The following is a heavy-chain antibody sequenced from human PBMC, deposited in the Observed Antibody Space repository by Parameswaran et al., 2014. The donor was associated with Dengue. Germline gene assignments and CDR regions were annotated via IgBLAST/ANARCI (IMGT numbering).Heavy chain of an antibody. V-gene: IGHV3-21*01. Sequence: KWIRQPPGKGLEWVSSISSSSTYIYYADSVKGRFTISRDNAKNSLYLQMNSLRAEDTAVYYCARDQLWGVSGGFDYWGQGTLVTVSS. J-gene: IGHJ4*02. CDR3: ARDQLWGVSGGFDY. D-gene: IGHD1-1*01. CDR2: ISSSSTYI.